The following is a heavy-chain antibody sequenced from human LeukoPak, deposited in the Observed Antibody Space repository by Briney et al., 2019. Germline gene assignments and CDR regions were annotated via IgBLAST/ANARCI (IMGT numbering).Heavy chain of an antibody. V-gene: IGHV3-48*01. CDR2: ISSNSRTI. CDR1: GFTFSSYG. Sequence: GGSLRLSCAASGFTFSSYGMSWVRQAPGKGLEWVSYISSNSRTIYYADSVKGRFTISRDIAKNSLYLQMNSLRAEDTAVYYCARDFHVRYYDTGAYSYWGQGTLVTVSS. D-gene: IGHD3-22*01. J-gene: IGHJ4*02. CDR3: ARDFHVRYYDTGAYSY.